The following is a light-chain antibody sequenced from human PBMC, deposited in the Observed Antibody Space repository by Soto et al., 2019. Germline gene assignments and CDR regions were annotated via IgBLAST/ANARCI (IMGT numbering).Light chain of an antibody. Sequence: TLSLSPGERATLSCRASQSVSRNLAWYQQKPGQAPRLLIYDASTRATGAPARFTGSGSGTEFTLTISSLQSEDLAVYYCQHYNNWPLTFGGGTKVDIK. CDR3: QHYNNWPLT. J-gene: IGKJ4*01. CDR1: QSVSRN. CDR2: DAS. V-gene: IGKV3-15*01.